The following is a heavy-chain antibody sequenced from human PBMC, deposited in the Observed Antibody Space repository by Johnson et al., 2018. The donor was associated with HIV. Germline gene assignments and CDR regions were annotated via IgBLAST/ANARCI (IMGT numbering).Heavy chain of an antibody. CDR2: IYSGGST. CDR3: ARGRDYYDSSGYYDAFDI. J-gene: IGHJ3*02. D-gene: IGHD3-22*01. CDR1: GFTVSSNY. Sequence: MQLVESGGGLVQPGGSLRLSCAASGFTVSSNYMSWVRQAPGKGLEWVSVIYSGGSTGYADSVKGRFTISRDNAKNSLYLQMNSLRAEDTALYYCARGRDYYDSSGYYDAFDIWGQGTMVTVSS. V-gene: IGHV3-66*01.